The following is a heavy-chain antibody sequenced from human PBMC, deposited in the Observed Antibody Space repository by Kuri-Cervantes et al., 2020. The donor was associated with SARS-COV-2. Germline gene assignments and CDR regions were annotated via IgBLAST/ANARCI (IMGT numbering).Heavy chain of an antibody. CDR2: IKGDGSQK. D-gene: IGHD3-3*01. CDR1: GFSFSGYW. V-gene: IGHV3-7*05. CDR3: ARQPHYDLCFMDV. J-gene: IGHJ6*02. Sequence: GGSLRLSCAASGFSFSGYWMSWVRQAPGKGLEWVASIKGDGSQKYYVDSVKGRFTISGDNAKNSVYLQMNSLRAEDTALYYWARQPHYDLCFMDVWGQGTTVTVSS.